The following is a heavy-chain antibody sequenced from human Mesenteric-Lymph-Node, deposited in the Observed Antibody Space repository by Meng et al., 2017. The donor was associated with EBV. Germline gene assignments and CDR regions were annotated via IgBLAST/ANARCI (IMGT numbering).Heavy chain of an antibody. V-gene: IGHV1-8*01. CDR3: ARGVDTAMVKMNY. D-gene: IGHD5-18*01. J-gene: IGHJ4*02. CDR2: MSPHSGDT. CDR1: GYTFTTYD. Sequence: QVQLVQSGAEVKKPXAAVKVPCKASGYTFTTYDINWVRQASGQGLEWMGYMSPHSGDTGYAQKFQGRVTMTRDTSISTAYMELSSLTSDDTAIYYCARGVDTAMVKMNYWGQGTLVTVSS.